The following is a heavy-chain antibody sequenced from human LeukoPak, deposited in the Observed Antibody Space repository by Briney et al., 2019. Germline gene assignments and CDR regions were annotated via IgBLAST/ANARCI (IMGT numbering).Heavy chain of an antibody. D-gene: IGHD1-26*01. J-gene: IGHJ4*02. Sequence: GGSLRLSCAASGFTVSSNDMSWVRQAPGKGLEWVSLIYSGGSTYHADSVRGRFTISRDNSKNTLYLQMNSLRAEDTAVYYCARTPSGSYYYFDYWGQGTPVTVSS. V-gene: IGHV3-66*01. CDR1: GFTVSSND. CDR3: ARTPSGSYYYFDY. CDR2: IYSGGST.